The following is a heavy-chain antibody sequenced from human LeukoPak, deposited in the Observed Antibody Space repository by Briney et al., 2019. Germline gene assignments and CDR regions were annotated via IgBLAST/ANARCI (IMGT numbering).Heavy chain of an antibody. CDR2: IRFDGSEI. J-gene: IGHJ3*02. CDR1: GFSFSTYW. CDR3: ARTVEMATIASDAFDI. Sequence: GGSLRLSCAASGFSFSTYWMSWVRQAPGKGLEWVANIRFDGSEIHYVDSVRGRFAISRDNAKNSLYLQMNSLRAEDTALYYCARTVEMATIASDAFDIWGQGTMVTVSS. D-gene: IGHD5-24*01. V-gene: IGHV3-7*03.